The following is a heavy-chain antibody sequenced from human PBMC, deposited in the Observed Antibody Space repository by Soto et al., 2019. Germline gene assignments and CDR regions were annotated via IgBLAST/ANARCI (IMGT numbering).Heavy chain of an antibody. V-gene: IGHV1-69*01. Sequence: QVQPVQSGAEVKKPGSSVKVSRKASGGAFSNFVISWVRQAPGQGVEWVGGIIPMLDIVHYAQKFQGRVAITADESTSTAYMELSRLKSEDTAIYYCALEGGEGWFDPWGQGTLVTVSS. J-gene: IGHJ5*02. CDR1: GGAFSNFV. CDR2: IIPMLDIV. D-gene: IGHD2-15*01. CDR3: ALEGGEGWFDP.